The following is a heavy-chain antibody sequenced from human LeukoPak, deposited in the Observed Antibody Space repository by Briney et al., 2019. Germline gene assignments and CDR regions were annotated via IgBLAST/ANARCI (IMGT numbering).Heavy chain of an antibody. Sequence: GGSLRLSCAASGFNFSSYWMSWVRQAPGKGLEWVANMKQDGSRKYYVDSVKGRFTISRDNAKNSLYLQMNSLRVEDTAVYYCVRDSGSFDYWGQGTLVTVSS. J-gene: IGHJ4*02. CDR3: VRDSGSFDY. CDR2: MKQDGSRK. CDR1: GFNFSSYW. V-gene: IGHV3-7*01. D-gene: IGHD1-1*01.